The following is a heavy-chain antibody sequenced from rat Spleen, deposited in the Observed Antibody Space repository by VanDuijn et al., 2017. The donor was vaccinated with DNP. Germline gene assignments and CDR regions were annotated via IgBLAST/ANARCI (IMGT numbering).Heavy chain of an antibody. J-gene: IGHJ4*01. V-gene: IGHV5-25*01. CDR1: GFTFSNYY. CDR3: ARHIIRGKRAMEA. Sequence: EVQLVESGRGLVQPGRSLKLSCAASGFTFSNYYMAWVRQAPKKGLEWVATISTSGSRTYYPDSVKGRFTISRDNAKSSLYLQMNSLKSEDTATYYGARHIIRGKRAMEAWGQGISVTVSS. CDR2: ISTSGSRT. D-gene: IGHD4-5*01.